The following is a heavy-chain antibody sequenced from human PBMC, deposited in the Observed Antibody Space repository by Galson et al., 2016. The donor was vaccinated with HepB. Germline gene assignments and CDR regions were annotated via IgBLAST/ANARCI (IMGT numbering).Heavy chain of an antibody. J-gene: IGHJ6*02. CDR2: INDGGSA. V-gene: IGHV4-34*01. D-gene: IGHD2-2*01. CDR3: ARVGVYCSGTSCNVAVRRNYFYYGMDL. CDR1: GASFGDFS. Sequence: LSLTCAVSGASFGDFSWSWIRQSPGKGLEWIGEINDGGSANYSPSLKTRVTISIDTSKDTLYLQMNSLRAEDTAVYYCARVGVYCSGTSCNVAVRRNYFYYGMDLWGQGTTVTVSS.